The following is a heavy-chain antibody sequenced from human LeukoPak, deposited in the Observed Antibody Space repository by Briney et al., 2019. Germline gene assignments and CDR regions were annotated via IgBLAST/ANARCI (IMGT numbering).Heavy chain of an antibody. CDR1: GFTFSSYA. V-gene: IGHV3-30*04. CDR2: ISYDGSNK. Sequence: GGSLRLSCAASGFTFSSYAMHWVRQAPGKGLEWVAVISYDGSNKYYADSVKGRFTISRDNSKNTLYLQMNSLRAEDTAVYYCAKDASSISLDTATDYWGQGTLVTVSS. J-gene: IGHJ4*02. CDR3: AKDASSISLDTATDY. D-gene: IGHD5-18*01.